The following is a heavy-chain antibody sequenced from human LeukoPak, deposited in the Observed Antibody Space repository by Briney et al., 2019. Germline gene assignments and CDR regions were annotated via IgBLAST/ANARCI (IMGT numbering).Heavy chain of an antibody. CDR3: ARGERIGAVDNWFDP. Sequence: SVKVSCKAFGGTFCNIAVTWVRQAPGQGLEWMGGIIPIFGIPNSAQKFQGRVTITAEESTSTVYMELSSLTSDDTAVYYCARGERIGAVDNWFDPWGQGTLVTVSS. V-gene: IGHV1-69*13. J-gene: IGHJ5*02. CDR2: IIPIFGIP. CDR1: GGTFCNIA. D-gene: IGHD6-13*01.